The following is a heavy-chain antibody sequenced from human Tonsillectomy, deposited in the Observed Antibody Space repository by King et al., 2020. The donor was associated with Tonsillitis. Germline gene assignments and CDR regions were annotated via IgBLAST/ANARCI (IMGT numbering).Heavy chain of an antibody. Sequence: QLQESGPGLVKPSETLSLTCTVSGGSVSSGSYYWSWIRQPPGKGLEWIGYIYYSGSTNYNPSLKSRVTISVDTSKNQFSLKLSSVTAADTAVYYCAGESTYDSTGYIPYYFDYWGQGTLVTVSS. CDR1: GGSVSSGSYY. CDR3: AGESTYDSTGYIPYYFDY. D-gene: IGHD3-22*01. V-gene: IGHV4-61*01. CDR2: IYYSGST. J-gene: IGHJ4*02.